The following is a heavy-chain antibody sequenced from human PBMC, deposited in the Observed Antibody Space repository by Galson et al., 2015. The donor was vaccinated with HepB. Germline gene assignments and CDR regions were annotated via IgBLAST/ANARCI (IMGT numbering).Heavy chain of an antibody. V-gene: IGHV3-21*01. D-gene: IGHD2-2*01. Sequence: SLRLSCAASGFTFSSYSMSWVRQAPGKGLEWVSSISGSSGCIYYADSVKGRFTISRDNAKNSLYLQINSLRAEDTAVYYCAKGYYSCTGWYALHLCGYCEIDFWGQGTTVTVSS. CDR3: AKGYYSCTGWYALHLCGYCEIDF. CDR1: GFTFSSYS. J-gene: IGHJ4*01. CDR2: ISGSSGCI.